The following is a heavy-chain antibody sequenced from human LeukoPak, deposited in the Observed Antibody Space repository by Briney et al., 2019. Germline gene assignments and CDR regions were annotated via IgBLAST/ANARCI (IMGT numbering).Heavy chain of an antibody. CDR1: GYTFTGYY. D-gene: IGHD3-10*01. J-gene: IGHJ6*03. CDR3: ARDLAYYYGSGSFSYMDV. Sequence: ASVKVSCKASGYTFTGYYMHWVRQAPGQGLEWMGWINPNSGGTNYAQKFQGRVTMTRDTSISTAYMELSRLRSDDTAVYYCARDLAYYYGSGSFSYMDVWGKGTTVTISS. V-gene: IGHV1-2*02. CDR2: INPNSGGT.